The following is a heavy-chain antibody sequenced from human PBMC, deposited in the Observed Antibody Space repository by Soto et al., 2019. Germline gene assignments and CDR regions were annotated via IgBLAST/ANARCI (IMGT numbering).Heavy chain of an antibody. CDR1: GFTFSSYA. D-gene: IGHD3-3*01. CDR3: AKDMWNYDFWSEPGGRRRYGMDV. V-gene: IGHV3-23*01. Sequence: GGSLRLSCAASGFTFSSYAMSWVRQAPGKGLEWVSAISGSGGSTYYADSVKGRFTISRDNSKNTLYLQMNSLRAEDTAVYYCAKDMWNYDFWSEPGGRRRYGMDVWGQGTTVTVSS. CDR2: ISGSGGST. J-gene: IGHJ6*02.